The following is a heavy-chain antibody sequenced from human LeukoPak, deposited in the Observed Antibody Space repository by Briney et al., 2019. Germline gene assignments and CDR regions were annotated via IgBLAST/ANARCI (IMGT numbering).Heavy chain of an antibody. CDR2: IIPILGIA. D-gene: IGHD5-12*01. CDR3: ARDLEWLRGDYFDY. CDR1: GGTFSSYA. Sequence: GASVKVSCKGSGGTFSSYAISWVRQAPGQGLEWMGRIIPILGIANYAQKFQGRVTITADKSTSTAYMELSSLRSEDTAVYYCARDLEWLRGDYFDYWGQGTLVTVSS. J-gene: IGHJ4*02. V-gene: IGHV1-69*04.